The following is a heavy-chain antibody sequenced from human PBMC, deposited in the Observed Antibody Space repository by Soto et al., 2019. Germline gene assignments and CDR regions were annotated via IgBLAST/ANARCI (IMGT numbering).Heavy chain of an antibody. CDR1: GFTFSSYW. J-gene: IGHJ4*02. V-gene: IGHV3-7*03. CDR2: IKQDGTEK. Sequence: GGSLRLSCAASGFTFSSYWMSWVRQAPGKGLAWVADIKQDGTEKYYVDSVKGRFTISRDNAKNSLYLQMNSLRAEDTAVYYCARDKYYDFWIGYSNYYFDYWGQGALVTVSS. D-gene: IGHD3-3*01. CDR3: ARDKYYDFWIGYSNYYFDY.